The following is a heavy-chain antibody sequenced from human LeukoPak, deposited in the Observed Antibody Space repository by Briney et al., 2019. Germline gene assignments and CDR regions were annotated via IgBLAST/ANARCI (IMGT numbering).Heavy chain of an antibody. CDR2: IRSKTYGGTT. CDR3: TGSFGQLTFFDY. V-gene: IGHV3-49*04. Sequence: GGSLRLSCTASGLTFGDYSMSWVRQAPGKGLEWVGFIRSKTYGGTTEYAASVKGRFTISRDDSKSIAYLQINSLKTEDTAVYYCTGSFGQLTFFDYWGQGTLVTVSS. J-gene: IGHJ4*02. CDR1: GLTFGDYS. D-gene: IGHD3-10*01.